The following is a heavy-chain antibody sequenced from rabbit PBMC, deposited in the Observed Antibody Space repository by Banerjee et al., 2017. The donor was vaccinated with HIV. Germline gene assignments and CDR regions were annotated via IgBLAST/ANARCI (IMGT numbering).Heavy chain of an antibody. CDR1: GFSFSSSDY. CDR2: IYAGSSGST. V-gene: IGHV1S40*01. D-gene: IGHD7-1*01. J-gene: IGHJ3*01. Sequence: QSLEESGGDLVKPGGTLTLTCTASGFSFSSSDYMCWVRQAPGKGLEWIACIYAGSSGSTYYASWAKGRFTISKTSSTTVTLQMTSLTAADTATYFCARDLNTGGGFIFQLWGQGTLVTDS. CDR3: ARDLNTGGGFIFQL.